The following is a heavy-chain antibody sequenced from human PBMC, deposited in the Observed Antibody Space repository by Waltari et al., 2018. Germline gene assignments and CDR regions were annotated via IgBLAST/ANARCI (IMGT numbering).Heavy chain of an antibody. CDR3: ARDRNLAQDY. Sequence: QVQLQESGPGLVKPSQTLSLTCTVSGGSISSGSYYWSWIRQPAGKGLEWIGRIYTSGSTNYNPPLKSRVTMTTDTSTSTAYMELRSLRSDDTAVYYCARDRNLAQDYWGQGTLVTVSS. CDR1: GGSISSGSYY. V-gene: IGHV4-61*02. J-gene: IGHJ4*02. CDR2: IYTSGST. D-gene: IGHD3-16*01.